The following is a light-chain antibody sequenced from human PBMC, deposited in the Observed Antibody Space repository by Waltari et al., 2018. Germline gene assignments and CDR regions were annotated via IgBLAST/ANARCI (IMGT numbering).Light chain of an antibody. CDR1: QSVSSY. Sequence: VILTQSPATLSLSPGERATLYCRASQSVSSYLAWYQQKPGQAPRLLIYGASSRATGIPDRFSGSGSGTEFTLTISSLEPEDFAVYYCQMYRTSPYSFGQGTKVEIK. J-gene: IGKJ2*03. V-gene: IGKV3-20*01. CDR2: GAS. CDR3: QMYRTSPYS.